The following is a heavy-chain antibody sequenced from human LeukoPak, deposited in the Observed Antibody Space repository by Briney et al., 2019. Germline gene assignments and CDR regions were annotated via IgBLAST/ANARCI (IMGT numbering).Heavy chain of an antibody. Sequence: GGSLGLSCAASGFTFSDYYMSWMRQAPGKGLEWVSYISSSGSTIYYADSVKGRFPISRDNAKNSLYLQMNSLRAEDTAVYYFAIASLPDRGYSYGRDYWGQGTLVTVSS. CDR1: GFTFSDYY. D-gene: IGHD5-18*01. CDR2: ISSSGSTI. V-gene: IGHV3-11*01. J-gene: IGHJ4*02. CDR3: AIASLPDRGYSYGRDY.